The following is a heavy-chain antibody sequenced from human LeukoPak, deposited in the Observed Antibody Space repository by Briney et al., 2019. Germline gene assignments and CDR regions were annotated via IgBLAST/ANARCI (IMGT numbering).Heavy chain of an antibody. Sequence: GGSLRPSCAASGVTVSNNFMSWVRQAPGKGLEWVSVIYGGGSTYYAGSVKGRFTISRDTSKNTLYLQMNSLRAEDTAVYYCAKYSQLLSGYYFDFWGQGTLVTVSS. CDR3: AKYSQLLSGYYFDF. CDR2: IYGGGST. V-gene: IGHV3-53*01. CDR1: GVTVSNNF. J-gene: IGHJ4*02. D-gene: IGHD2-2*01.